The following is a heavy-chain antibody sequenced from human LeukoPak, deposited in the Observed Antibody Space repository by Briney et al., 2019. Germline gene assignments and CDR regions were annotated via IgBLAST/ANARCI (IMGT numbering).Heavy chain of an antibody. V-gene: IGHV4-59*01. CDR2: IYYSGST. CDR1: GGSISSYY. J-gene: IGHJ4*02. CDR3: ASAVYGDYVDY. D-gene: IGHD4-17*01. Sequence: SETLSLTCTVSGGSISSYYWSWIRQPPGKGLEWIGYIYYSGSTNYNPSLKSRVTISVDMSKNQFSLKLSSVTAADTAVYYCASAVYGDYVDYWGQGTLVTVSS.